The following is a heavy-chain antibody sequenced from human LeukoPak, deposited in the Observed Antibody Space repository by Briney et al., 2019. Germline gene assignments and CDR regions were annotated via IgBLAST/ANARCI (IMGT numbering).Heavy chain of an antibody. D-gene: IGHD6-6*01. Sequence: SETLSLTCTVSGGSISSGDYYWSWIRQPPGKGLEWIGYIYYSGSTYYNPSLKSRVTISVDTSKNQFSLKLSSVTAADTAVYYCARARGIAARPNWFDPWGQGTLVTVSS. J-gene: IGHJ5*02. CDR3: ARARGIAARPNWFDP. V-gene: IGHV4-30-4*01. CDR1: GGSISSGDYY. CDR2: IYYSGST.